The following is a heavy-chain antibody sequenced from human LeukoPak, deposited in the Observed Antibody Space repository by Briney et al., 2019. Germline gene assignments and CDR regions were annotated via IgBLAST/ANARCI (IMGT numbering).Heavy chain of an antibody. D-gene: IGHD6-19*01. CDR2: IRYDGSNK. V-gene: IGHV3-30*02. CDR3: AKDEHSSGWDWFDF. Sequence: PGGSLRLSCAASGFTVSSNYMSWVRQAPGKGLEWVAFIRYDGSNKYYADSVKGRFTISRDNSKNTLYLQMNSLRAEDTAVFYCAKDEHSSGWDWFDFWGQGTLVTVSS. J-gene: IGHJ4*02. CDR1: GFTVSSNY.